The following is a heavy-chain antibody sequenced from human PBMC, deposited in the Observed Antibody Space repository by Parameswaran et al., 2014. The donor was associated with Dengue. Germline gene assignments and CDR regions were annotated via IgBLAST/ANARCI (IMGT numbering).Heavy chain of an antibody. CDR3: ARLLRFLEWFYGMDV. CDR2: IYYSGST. D-gene: IGHD3-3*01. V-gene: IGHV4-31*02. Sequence: VRQMPGKGLEWIGYIYYSGSTYYNPSLKSRVTISVDTSKNQFSLKLSSVTAADTAVYYCARLLRFLEWFYGMDVWGQGTTVTVSS. J-gene: IGHJ6*02.